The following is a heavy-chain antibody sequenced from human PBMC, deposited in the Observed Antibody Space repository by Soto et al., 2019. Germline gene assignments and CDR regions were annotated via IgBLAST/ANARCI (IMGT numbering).Heavy chain of an antibody. CDR1: GGSINSYW. CDR3: ARDIGSFAYGEGY. Sequence: TETLSLTCSVSGGSINSYWWSWIRQPAGKGLEWIGRVYSSGTTDYNPSLNSRATMSVETSKNQFSLKLSSVTAADTAVYYCARDIGSFAYGEGYWGQGIQVTVSS. J-gene: IGHJ4*02. CDR2: VYSSGTT. V-gene: IGHV4-4*07. D-gene: IGHD3-10*01.